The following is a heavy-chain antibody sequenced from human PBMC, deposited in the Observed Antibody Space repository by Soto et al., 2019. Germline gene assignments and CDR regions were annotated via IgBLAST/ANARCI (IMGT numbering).Heavy chain of an antibody. J-gene: IGHJ6*03. V-gene: IGHV3-66*01. CDR3: ARDHLGGDMDV. CDR2: IYSGGST. CDR1: GVTGGGKY. D-gene: IGHD3-16*01. Sequence: AVGSRRLACGAGGVTGGGKYTSWVRQAQGKGLEWVSVIYSGGSTYYADSVKGRFTISRDNSKNTLYLQMNSLRAEDTAVYYCARDHLGGDMDVWGKGTTVTVSS.